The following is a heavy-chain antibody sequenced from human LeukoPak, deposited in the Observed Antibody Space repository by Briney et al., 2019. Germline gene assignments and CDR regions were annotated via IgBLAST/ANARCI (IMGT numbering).Heavy chain of an antibody. V-gene: IGHV4-59*01. CDR1: GGSISSYY. J-gene: IGHJ4*02. Sequence: SETLSLTCTVSGGSISSYYWSWIRQPPGKGLEWIGYIYYSGSTNYNPSLKSRVTISVDTSKNQFSLKLSSVTAADTAVYYCARERGFGFDYWGQGTLVTVSS. D-gene: IGHD3-10*01. CDR3: ARERGFGFDY. CDR2: IYYSGST.